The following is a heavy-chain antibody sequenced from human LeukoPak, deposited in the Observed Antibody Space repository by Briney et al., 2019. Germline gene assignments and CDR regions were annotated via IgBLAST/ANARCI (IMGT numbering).Heavy chain of an antibody. CDR2: IYSGGST. Sequence: GGSLRLSCAASGFTVSSNYMSWVRQAPGKGLEWVSVIYSGGSTYYADSVKGRFTISRDNSKNTLYLQMNSLRAEDTAVYYCARGPRLLWFGFDYWGQGTLVTVSS. V-gene: IGHV3-66*01. D-gene: IGHD3-10*01. CDR1: GFTVSSNY. J-gene: IGHJ4*02. CDR3: ARGPRLLWFGFDY.